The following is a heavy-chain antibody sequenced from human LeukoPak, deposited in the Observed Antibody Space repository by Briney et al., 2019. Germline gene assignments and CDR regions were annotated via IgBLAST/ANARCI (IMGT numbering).Heavy chain of an antibody. V-gene: IGHV3-23*01. CDR2: ISGSGGRT. CDR3: AKSPPRCSGGSCYGY. CDR1: GFTFSRFA. Sequence: GGSLRLSCAASGFTFSRFALSWVRQAPGKGLEWISGISGSGGRTDYADSVRGRFTISRDNSKNTLYLRMSSLRADDTALYYCAKSPPRCSGGSCYGYWGQGTLVTVSS. J-gene: IGHJ4*02. D-gene: IGHD2-15*01.